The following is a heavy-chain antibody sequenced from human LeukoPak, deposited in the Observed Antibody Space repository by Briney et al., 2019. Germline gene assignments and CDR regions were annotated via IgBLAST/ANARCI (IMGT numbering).Heavy chain of an antibody. J-gene: IGHJ4*02. D-gene: IGHD3-22*01. Sequence: ASVKVSCKASGYTVTSYYMHWVRQAPGQGVEGRGIINPSGGSTSYAQKFQGRVTMTRDPSTSAVYLQLSSLRSEDTAVYYCAREIKTYYYDSSGFSPVDYWGQGTLVTVSS. CDR2: INPSGGST. CDR3: AREIKTYYYDSSGFSPVDY. CDR1: GYTVTSYY. V-gene: IGHV1-46*01.